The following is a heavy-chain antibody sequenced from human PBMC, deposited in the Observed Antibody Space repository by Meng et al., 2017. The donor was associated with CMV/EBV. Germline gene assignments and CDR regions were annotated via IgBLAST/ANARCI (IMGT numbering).Heavy chain of an antibody. J-gene: IGHJ6*02. CDR1: GFTFDDYA. CDR3: AKDNVRYCSSTSCFVNGMDV. D-gene: IGHD2-2*01. Sequence: GGSLRLSCAASGFTFDDYAMHWVRQAPGKGLEWVSGISWNSGSIGYADSVKGRFTISRDNAKNSLYLQMNSLRAEDTALYYCAKDNVRYCSSTSCFVNGMDVWGQGTTVTVSS. CDR2: ISWNSGSI. V-gene: IGHV3-9*01.